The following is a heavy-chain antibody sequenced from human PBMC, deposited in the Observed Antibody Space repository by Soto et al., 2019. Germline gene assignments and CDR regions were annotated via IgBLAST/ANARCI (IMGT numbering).Heavy chain of an antibody. CDR2: INPSGGST. V-gene: IGHV1-46*03. Sequence: ASVKVSCKASGYTFTSYYMHWVRQAPGQGLEWMGIINPSGGSTSYAQKFQGRVTITRDTSTSTVKMELSSLKSEDTAVYYCAREVEDGDYVQNAFDIWGQETMVTVSS. CDR3: AREVEDGDYVQNAFDI. CDR1: GYTFTSYY. J-gene: IGHJ3*02. D-gene: IGHD4-17*01.